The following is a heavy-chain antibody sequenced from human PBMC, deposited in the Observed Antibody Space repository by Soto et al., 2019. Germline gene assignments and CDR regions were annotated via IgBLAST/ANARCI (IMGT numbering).Heavy chain of an antibody. CDR2: ISSNGGST. CDR1: GFTFSSYA. D-gene: IGHD3-3*01. V-gene: IGHV3-64*01. Sequence: EVQLVESGGGLVQPGGSLRLSCAASGFTFSSYAMHWVRQAPGKGLEYVSAISSNGGSTYYANSVKGRFTISRDNSKNTLYLQMGSLIAEDMAVYYCARVKSYTYYDFWSGYYNLWGQGTLVTVSS. CDR3: ARVKSYTYYDFWSGYYNL. J-gene: IGHJ4*02.